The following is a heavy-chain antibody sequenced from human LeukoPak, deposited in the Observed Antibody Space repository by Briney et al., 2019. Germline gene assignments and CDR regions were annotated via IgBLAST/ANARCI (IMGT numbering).Heavy chain of an antibody. D-gene: IGHD3-16*01. Sequence: GASVKVSCKTSGYIFSNYGITWVRQAPGQGLEWMAWISAYNGNTDSIQKVQGRITMTTDTSTSTAYMELRSLKSDDTAVYYCARSSRGEIGGWDYWGQGTLVAVSS. CDR2: ISAYNGNT. CDR3: ARSSRGEIGGWDY. V-gene: IGHV1-18*01. CDR1: GYIFSNYG. J-gene: IGHJ4*02.